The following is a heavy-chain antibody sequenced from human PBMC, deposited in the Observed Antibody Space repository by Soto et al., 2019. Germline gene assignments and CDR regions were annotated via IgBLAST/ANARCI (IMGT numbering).Heavy chain of an antibody. J-gene: IGHJ5*02. CDR3: ARGQSPHSSSCYYHAWFGP. Sequence: SVKFSCKDSGVTLSCYGICWLRQAPGQGLDCMGGLIPIFGIRICARMFEGRVTITADETAGTAYVELVSLRSVDTAVYYCARGQSPHSSSCYYHAWFGPWG. CDR1: GVTLSCYG. D-gene: IGHD6-13*01. CDR2: LIPIFGIR. V-gene: IGHV1-69*13.